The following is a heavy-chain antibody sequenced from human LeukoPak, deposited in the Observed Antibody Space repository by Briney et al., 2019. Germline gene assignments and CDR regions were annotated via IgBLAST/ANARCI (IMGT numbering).Heavy chain of an antibody. Sequence: GGSLRLSCAASGFTFSSYAMSWVRQAPGKGLEWVSAISCWCGSTYYADSVKGRFPISRDNSKNTLYLQMNSLRAEDTAVYYCAKLWFGDSFDYWGQGTLVAVSS. V-gene: IGHV3-23*01. D-gene: IGHD3-10*01. CDR2: ISCWCGST. J-gene: IGHJ4*02. CDR3: AKLWFGDSFDY. CDR1: GFTFSSYA.